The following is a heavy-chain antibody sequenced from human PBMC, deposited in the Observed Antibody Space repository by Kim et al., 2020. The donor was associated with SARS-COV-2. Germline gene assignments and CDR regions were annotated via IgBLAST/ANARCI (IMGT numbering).Heavy chain of an antibody. CDR3: AKDHTSSGWPAFDS. V-gene: IGHV3-23*01. Sequence: YADSVTGRFTVSREITRETLYLQRNNLRAEDTALYYCAKDHTSSGWPAFDSWGQGTLVTVSS. D-gene: IGHD6-19*01. J-gene: IGHJ4*02.